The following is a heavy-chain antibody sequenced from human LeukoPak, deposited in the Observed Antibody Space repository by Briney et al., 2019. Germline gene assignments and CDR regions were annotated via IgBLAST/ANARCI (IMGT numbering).Heavy chain of an antibody. V-gene: IGHV3-33*01. CDR2: IRHDGSKK. CDR1: GFTFSNYC. CDR3: SRTGDREGFDY. Sequence: GGSLTLSCAASGFTFSNYCMHWLRQAPGKGLEWVALIRHDGSKKEYADSVKAQFTISRDNAKNTLHLQTHSLRAEDTAVYHCSRTGDREGFDYWGQGTLVTVSS. D-gene: IGHD1-1*01. J-gene: IGHJ4*02.